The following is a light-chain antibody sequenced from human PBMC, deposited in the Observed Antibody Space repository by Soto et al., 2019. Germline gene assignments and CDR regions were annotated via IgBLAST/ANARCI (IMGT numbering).Light chain of an antibody. V-gene: IGLV1-44*01. CDR1: SSNIGSNA. Sequence: QSVLTQPPSASGTSGQRVTISCSGSSSNIGSNAVNWYQQLPGTAPKLLIYSNNQRPSGVPDRLSGSKSGTSASLAISGLQSGDEADYYCAAWDDSLNGYVFGTGTKVTVL. CDR2: SNN. CDR3: AAWDDSLNGYV. J-gene: IGLJ1*01.